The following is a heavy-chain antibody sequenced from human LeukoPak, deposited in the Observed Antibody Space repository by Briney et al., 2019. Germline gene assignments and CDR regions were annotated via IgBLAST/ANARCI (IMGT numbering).Heavy chain of an antibody. CDR1: GDIHPSNNAA. V-gene: IGHV6-1*01. Sequence: SQTLSLTCGISGDIHPSNNAAWNWIRQSPSRGLEWLGRTYYRSKWYNDYAVSVKSRITINPDTSKNQFSLQLNSVTPEDTAVYYCARSASLIRRHNWFDPWGQGTLVTVAS. CDR2: TYYRSKWYN. D-gene: IGHD2-15*01. CDR3: ARSASLIRRHNWFDP. J-gene: IGHJ5*02.